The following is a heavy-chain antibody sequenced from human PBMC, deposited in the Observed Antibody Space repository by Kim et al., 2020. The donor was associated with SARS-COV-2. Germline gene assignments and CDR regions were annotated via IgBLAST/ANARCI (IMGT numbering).Heavy chain of an antibody. J-gene: IGHJ4*02. CDR1: GGSFSGYY. V-gene: IGHV4-34*01. CDR3: ARGKDKGFDY. Sequence: SETLSLTCAVYGGSFSGYYWSWIRQPPGKGLEWIGEINHSGSTNYNPSLKSRVTISVDTSKNQFSLKLSSVTAADTAVYYCARGKDKGFDYWGQGTLVTV. CDR2: INHSGST.